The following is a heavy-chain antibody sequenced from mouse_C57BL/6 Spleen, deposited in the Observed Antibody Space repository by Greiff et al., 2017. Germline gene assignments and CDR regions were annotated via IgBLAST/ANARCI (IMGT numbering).Heavy chain of an antibody. CDR1: GYTFTDYN. CDR3: ARLNYYGSSYSY. CDR2: INPNNGGT. D-gene: IGHD1-1*01. Sequence: VHVKQSGPELVKPGASVKMSCKASGYTFTDYNMHWVKQSHGKSLEWIGYINPNNGGTSYNQKFKGKATLTVNKSSSTAYMELRSLTSEDSAVYYCARLNYYGSSYSYWGQGTTLAVSS. V-gene: IGHV1-22*01. J-gene: IGHJ2*01.